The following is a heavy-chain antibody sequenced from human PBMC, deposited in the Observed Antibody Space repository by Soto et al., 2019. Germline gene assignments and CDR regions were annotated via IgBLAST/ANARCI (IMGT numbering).Heavy chain of an antibody. V-gene: IGHV4-34*01. D-gene: IGHD3-16*02. CDR1: GGSFSGYY. CDR3: ARWPGMITFGGVIVI. J-gene: IGHJ4*02. Sequence: SETLSLTCAVYGGSFSGYYWSWIRQPPGKGLEWIGEINHSGSTNYNPSLKSRVTISVDTSKNQFSLKLSSVTAADTAVYYCARWPGMITFGGVIVIWGQGTLVT. CDR2: INHSGST.